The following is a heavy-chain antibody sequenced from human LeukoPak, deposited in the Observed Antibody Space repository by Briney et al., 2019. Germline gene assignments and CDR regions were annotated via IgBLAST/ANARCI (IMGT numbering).Heavy chain of an antibody. Sequence: GASVKVSCKASGGTFSSYAISWVRQAPGQGLEWMGRIIPILGIANYAQKFQGRVTITADKSTSTAYMELSSLRSEDTAVYYCARISVSSGYYPQLYFDYWGQGTLVTVSS. D-gene: IGHD3-22*01. CDR3: ARISVSSGYYPQLYFDY. CDR2: IIPILGIA. CDR1: GGTFSSYA. J-gene: IGHJ4*02. V-gene: IGHV1-69*04.